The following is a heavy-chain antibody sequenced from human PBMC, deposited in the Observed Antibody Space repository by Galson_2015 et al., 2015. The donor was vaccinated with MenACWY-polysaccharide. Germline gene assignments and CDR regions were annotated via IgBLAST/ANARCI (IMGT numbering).Heavy chain of an antibody. CDR1: GFTFSTYA. J-gene: IGHJ4*02. CDR2: ISNRGIT. Sequence: SLRLSCAASGFTFSTYAMSWVRQAPGTGLEWVSTISNRGITYYAASVKGRFTISRDNSTNTLHLQMSSLGAEDTALYYCVKDRGAIFGDSWGQGALVAVPS. V-gene: IGHV3-23*01. CDR3: VKDRGAIFGDS. D-gene: IGHD3-3*01.